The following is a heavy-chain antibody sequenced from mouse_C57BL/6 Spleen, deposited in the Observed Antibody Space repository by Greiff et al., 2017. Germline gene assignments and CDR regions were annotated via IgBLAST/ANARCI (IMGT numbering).Heavy chain of an antibody. J-gene: IGHJ2*01. CDR3: ARLAGTRDY. Sequence: QVQLQQSGPELVKPGASVKISCKASGYAFSSSWMNWVKQRPGKGLEWIGRIYPGDGDTNYNGKFKGKATLTADKSSSTAYMQLSSLASEDSAVYFCARLAGTRDYWGQGTTLTVSS. D-gene: IGHD4-1*01. CDR1: GYAFSSSW. CDR2: IYPGDGDT. V-gene: IGHV1-82*01.